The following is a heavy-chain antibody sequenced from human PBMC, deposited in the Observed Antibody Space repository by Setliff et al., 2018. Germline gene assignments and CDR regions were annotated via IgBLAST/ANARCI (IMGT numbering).Heavy chain of an antibody. J-gene: IGHJ4*02. V-gene: IGHV4-39*01. D-gene: IGHD3-3*01. CDR1: DVSISSSSFY. CDR2: IYYSGST. Sequence: SETLSLTCTVSDVSISSSSFYWAWIRQPPGKGLEWIGSIYYSGSTYYNPSLKSRVTISVDTSQNQFSLKLSSVTAADTAAYYCASPPRVTIFGVVAFDYWGQGILVTVSS. CDR3: ASPPRVTIFGVVAFDY.